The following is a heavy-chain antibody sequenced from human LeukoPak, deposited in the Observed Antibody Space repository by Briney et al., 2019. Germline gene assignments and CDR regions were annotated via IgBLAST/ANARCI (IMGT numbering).Heavy chain of an antibody. CDR1: GGSISSSSYY. CDR3: ARRPGAVTLDY. CDR2: IYDSGST. V-gene: IGHV4-39*01. J-gene: IGHJ4*02. Sequence: PSETLPLTCTVSGGSISSSSYYWGWIRQPPGKGLEWIGSIYDSGSTYYNPSLKSRVTISVDTSKNQFSLKLSSVTAADTAVYYCARRPGAVTLDYWGQGTLVTVSS. D-gene: IGHD6-19*01.